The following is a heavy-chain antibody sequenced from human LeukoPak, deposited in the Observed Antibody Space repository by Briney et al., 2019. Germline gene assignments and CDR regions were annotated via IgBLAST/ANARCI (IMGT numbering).Heavy chain of an antibody. Sequence: SVNVSCTASGGTFSSDGITWVRQAPGQGLEWMGGIIPSFRKPDYAKNFQGRVTLTADESTSTAYLELSSLRSEDTAVYYCAREGLFTMVRRGTLDNWGQGTLVTVSS. CDR3: AREGLFTMVRRGTLDN. V-gene: IGHV1-69*13. J-gene: IGHJ4*02. CDR2: IIPSFRKP. D-gene: IGHD3-10*01. CDR1: GGTFSSDG.